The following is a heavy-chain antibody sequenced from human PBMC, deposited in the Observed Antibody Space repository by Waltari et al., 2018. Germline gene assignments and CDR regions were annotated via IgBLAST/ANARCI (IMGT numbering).Heavy chain of an antibody. CDR1: GYTFTSYA. J-gene: IGHJ5*02. CDR2: INTNTGNP. D-gene: IGHD2-2*01. Sequence: QVQLVQSGSELKKPGASVKVSCKASGYTFTSYAINWLRRAPGQGRELMGWINTNTGNPTYVQGFTGRFVFSLDTSVSTAYLQISSLKAEDTAVYYCVREVVPTSTIVVNWFDPWGQGTLVTVSS. V-gene: IGHV7-4-1*02. CDR3: VREVVPTSTIVVNWFDP.